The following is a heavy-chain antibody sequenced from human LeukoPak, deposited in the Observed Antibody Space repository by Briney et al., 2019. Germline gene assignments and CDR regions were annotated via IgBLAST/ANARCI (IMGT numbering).Heavy chain of an antibody. CDR1: GYTFTSYD. CDR2: INPNSGGT. D-gene: IGHD1-26*01. J-gene: IGHJ4*02. CDR3: ARENGGIVGATGY. V-gene: IGHV1-2*02. Sequence: GASVKVSCKASGYTFTSYDINWVRQATGQGLEWMGWINPNSGGTNYAQKFQGRVTMTRDTSISTAYMELSGLRSDDTAIYYCARENGGIVGATGYWGQGTLVTVSS.